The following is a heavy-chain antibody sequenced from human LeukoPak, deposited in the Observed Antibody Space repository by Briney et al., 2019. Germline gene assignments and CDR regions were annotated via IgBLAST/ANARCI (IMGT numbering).Heavy chain of an antibody. D-gene: IGHD4-11*01. Sequence: ASVKVSCKASGYTFTSYGISWVRQAPGQGLEWMGWISTYNGNTNYAQRLQGRVTMTTDTSTTTAYMELRSLTSDDTAVYYCARDPTTQTFDYWGQGTLVTVSS. V-gene: IGHV1-18*01. CDR2: ISTYNGNT. CDR3: ARDPTTQTFDY. CDR1: GYTFTSYG. J-gene: IGHJ4*02.